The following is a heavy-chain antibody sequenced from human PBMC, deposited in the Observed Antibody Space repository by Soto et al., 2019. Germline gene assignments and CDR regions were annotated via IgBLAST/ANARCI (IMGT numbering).Heavy chain of an antibody. D-gene: IGHD6-13*01. V-gene: IGHV4-31*01. CDR2: IYYSRSN. J-gene: IGHJ4*02. Sequence: PSETLSLTCTVSGVSISSGDYYWSWILQVPGKGLEWVVYIYYSRSNYYNPSLKSQVAMSVDTSKNQAYLTLGSVTAGDTAIYYCARDCRIAEAGSFDYWGQGTLVTVSS. CDR3: ARDCRIAEAGSFDY. CDR1: GVSISSGDYY.